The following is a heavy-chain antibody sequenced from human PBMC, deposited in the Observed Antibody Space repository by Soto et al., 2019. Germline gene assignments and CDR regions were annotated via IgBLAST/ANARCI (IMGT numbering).Heavy chain of an antibody. J-gene: IGHJ3*02. CDR1: GYTFTSYY. CDR3: AGFHDYGGQDAFDI. D-gene: IGHD4-17*01. CDR2: INPSGGST. V-gene: IGHV1-46*01. Sequence: ASVQVSFMASGYTFTSYYMHWVRQAPGQGLDWMGIINPSGGSTSYAQKFQGRVTMTRDTSTSTVYIEVSSLRSEDTAVYYCAGFHDYGGQDAFDIWGQGTMVTVSS.